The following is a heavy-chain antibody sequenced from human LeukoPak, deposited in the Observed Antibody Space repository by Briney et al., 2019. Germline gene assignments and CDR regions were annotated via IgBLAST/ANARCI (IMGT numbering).Heavy chain of an antibody. J-gene: IGHJ3*02. CDR2: IYTSGST. V-gene: IGHV4-4*07. CDR3: ARPIRYYYGSGSLGTKNPDDAFDI. CDR1: GGSISSYY. Sequence: SETLSLTCTVSGGSISSYYWSWIRQPAGKGLEWIGRIYTSGSTYYNPSLKSRVTISIDTSKNQFSLKLSSVTAADTAVYYCARPIRYYYGSGSLGTKNPDDAFDIWGQGTMVTVSS. D-gene: IGHD3-10*01.